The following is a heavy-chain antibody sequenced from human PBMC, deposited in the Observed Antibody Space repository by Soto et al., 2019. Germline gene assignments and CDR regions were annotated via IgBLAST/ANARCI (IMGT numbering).Heavy chain of an antibody. CDR2: ISHDGSNK. D-gene: IGHD5-18*01. Sequence: QVQLVESGGGVVQPGRSLRLSCAASGFTFSSFPMHWVRQAPGKGLEWVALISHDGSNKYYADSVKGRFTISRDNSKNTLYLQMNSLRGEDTAGYYCARWNVQHDSYGYFWGQGTLVTVSS. CDR3: ARWNVQHDSYGYF. V-gene: IGHV3-30-3*01. J-gene: IGHJ4*02. CDR1: GFTFSSFP.